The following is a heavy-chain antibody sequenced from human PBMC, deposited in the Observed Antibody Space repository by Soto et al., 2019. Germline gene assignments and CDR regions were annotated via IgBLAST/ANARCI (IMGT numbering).Heavy chain of an antibody. CDR1: GGTFSSYA. V-gene: IGHV1-69*06. Sequence: ASVKVSCKASGGTFSSYAISWVQQAPGQGLEWMGGIIPIFGTANYAQKFQGRVTITADKSTSTAYMELSSLRSEDTAVYYCARSRIFDDRYFGRTGPFDYWGQGTLVTVS. J-gene: IGHJ4*02. CDR2: IIPIFGTA. D-gene: IGHD3-9*01. CDR3: ARSRIFDDRYFGRTGPFDY.